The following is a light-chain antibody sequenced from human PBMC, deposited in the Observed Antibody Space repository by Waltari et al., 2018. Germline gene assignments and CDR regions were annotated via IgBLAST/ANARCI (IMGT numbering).Light chain of an antibody. CDR2: AAA. CDR3: EHYNTRPPLT. CDR1: QTVSNY. V-gene: IGKV3-15*01. J-gene: IGKJ1*01. Sequence: EIVMTQSPATLSVSPGDTATLSCRASQTVSNYLACYQQTPGQAPRHLSYAAATRATGIPARCRGSGSGEEFTTTISSMQSEDFVVYYCEHYNTRPPLTFGQGTKVEIK.